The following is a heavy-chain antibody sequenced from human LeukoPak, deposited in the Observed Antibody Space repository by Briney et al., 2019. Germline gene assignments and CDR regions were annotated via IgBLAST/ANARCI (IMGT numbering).Heavy chain of an antibody. J-gene: IGHJ4*02. CDR2: IYYTGNT. D-gene: IGHD3-22*01. CDR3: GRLAVTYYYDSSGLPQYYFDY. V-gene: IGHV4-39*01. CDR1: GGSIRSSTYY. Sequence: PSETLSLTCSVSGGSIRSSTYYWGWIRQPPGRGLEWIGTIYYTGNTNYNPSLKSRVTISVDTAKSQFSLKLNSVAAADTATYYCGRLAVTYYYDSSGLPQYYFDYWGQGKLVTVSS.